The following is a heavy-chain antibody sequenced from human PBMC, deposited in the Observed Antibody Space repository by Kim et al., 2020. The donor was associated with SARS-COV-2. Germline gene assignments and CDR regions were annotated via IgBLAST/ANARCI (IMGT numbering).Heavy chain of an antibody. V-gene: IGHV3-23*01. J-gene: IGHJ5*02. D-gene: IGHD4-17*01. Sequence: GGSLRLSCAASGFTFSSYAMSWVRQAPGKGLEWVSGISGTGGSTYYADSVKGHFTISRDSSKNTLYLQMNSLRAEDTAVYYCAKAMTTLTTGNWFDPWGQGTLVTVSS. CDR2: ISGTGGST. CDR3: AKAMTTLTTGNWFDP. CDR1: GFTFSSYA.